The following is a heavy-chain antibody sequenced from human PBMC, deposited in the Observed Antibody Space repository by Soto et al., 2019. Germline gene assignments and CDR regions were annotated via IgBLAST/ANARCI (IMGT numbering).Heavy chain of an antibody. Sequence: ASVKVSCKASGYTFTGYCMHWVRQAPGQGLEWMGWINPNSGGTNYAQKFQGWVTMTRDTSISTAYMELSRLRSDDTAVYYCARGVVVVAATSSLLYDMDGWGQGTTVTVSS. D-gene: IGHD2-15*01. J-gene: IGHJ6*02. CDR2: INPNSGGT. CDR3: ARGVVVVAATSSLLYDMDG. CDR1: GYTFTGYC. V-gene: IGHV1-2*04.